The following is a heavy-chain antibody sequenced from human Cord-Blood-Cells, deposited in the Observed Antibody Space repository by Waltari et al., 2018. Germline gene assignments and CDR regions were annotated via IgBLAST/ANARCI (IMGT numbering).Heavy chain of an antibody. J-gene: IGHJ5*02. CDR1: GGSFSGYY. Sequence: QVQLQQWGAGLLKPSETLSLTCAVYGGSFSGYYWSWIRQPLGKGLEWIGEINHSGSTNYNPSLKSRVTISVDTSKNQFSLKLSSVTAADTAVYYCAREITFGGVIVGRPNWFDPWGQGTLVTVSS. D-gene: IGHD3-16*02. CDR3: AREITFGGVIVGRPNWFDP. CDR2: INHSGST. V-gene: IGHV4-34*01.